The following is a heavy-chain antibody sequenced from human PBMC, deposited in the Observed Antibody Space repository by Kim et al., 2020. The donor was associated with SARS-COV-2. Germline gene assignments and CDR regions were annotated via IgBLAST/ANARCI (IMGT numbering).Heavy chain of an antibody. CDR3: ARKPRAYSSSWYVDY. J-gene: IGHJ4*02. V-gene: IGHV4-39*01. CDR1: GGSISSSSYY. CDR2: IYYSGST. D-gene: IGHD6-13*01. Sequence: SETLSLTCTVSGGSISSSSYYWGWIRQPPGKGLEWIGSIYYSGSTYYNPSLKSRVTISVDTSKNQFSLKLSSVTAADTAVYYCARKPRAYSSSWYVDYWGQGTLVTVSS.